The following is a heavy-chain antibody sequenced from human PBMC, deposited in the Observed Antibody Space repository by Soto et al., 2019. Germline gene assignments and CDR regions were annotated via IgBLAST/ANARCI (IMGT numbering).Heavy chain of an antibody. D-gene: IGHD2-2*01. Sequence: QVQLVQSGAEVEKPGASVKVSCKASGYTFTNYAVHWVRQAPGQRLEWLGWINAGNGNTRFSQNLQGRVTTTRDTSAPTVYMELSSLRSEDTAVYYCARGNLAVVPVASWVYYMDVWGKGTTVTVSS. CDR2: INAGNGNT. V-gene: IGHV1-3*01. CDR3: ARGNLAVVPVASWVYYMDV. CDR1: GYTFTNYA. J-gene: IGHJ6*03.